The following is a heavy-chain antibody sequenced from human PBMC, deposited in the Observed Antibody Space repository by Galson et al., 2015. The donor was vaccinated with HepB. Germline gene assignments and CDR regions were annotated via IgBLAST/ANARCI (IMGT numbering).Heavy chain of an antibody. CDR3: ARSSVAARPYWFDS. D-gene: IGHD6-6*01. Sequence: SLRLSCAASEVTFGRYCVNWVRQAPGKGLEWVSSISASSSYIFYADSVKGRFFISRGNARNTLFLQMNSLTAEDTAVYYCARSSVAARPYWFDSWGQGTLVTVTS. CDR2: ISASSSYI. V-gene: IGHV3-21*06. CDR1: EVTFGRYC. J-gene: IGHJ5*01.